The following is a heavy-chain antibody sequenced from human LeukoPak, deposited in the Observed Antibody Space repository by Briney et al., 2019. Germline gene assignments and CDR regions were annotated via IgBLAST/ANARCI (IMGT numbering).Heavy chain of an antibody. D-gene: IGHD6-13*01. J-gene: IGHJ5*02. V-gene: IGHV3-7*01. CDR2: INQDGSEK. Sequence: GGSLRLSCAASGFTFNSYWMSWARQAPGKGLEWGANINQDGSEKYYVDPVKGRFTISRDNAKNSLYLQMNSLRAEDTAVYYCAILTPIAAAGKGWFDPWGQGTLVTVSS. CDR1: GFTFNSYW. CDR3: AILTPIAAAGKGWFDP.